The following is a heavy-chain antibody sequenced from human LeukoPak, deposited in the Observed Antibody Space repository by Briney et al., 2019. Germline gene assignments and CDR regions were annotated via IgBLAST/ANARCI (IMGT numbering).Heavy chain of an antibody. J-gene: IGHJ4*02. CDR3: ARFRSSTWYIDY. CDR1: GGSFSGYY. D-gene: IGHD6-13*01. Sequence: SETLSLTCAVYGGSFSGYYWSWIRQPPGKGLEWIGEINHSGSTNYNPSLKSRVTISVDTSKNQFSLKLSSVTAADTAVDFCARFRSSTWYIDYWGQGTLVTVSS. CDR2: INHSGST. V-gene: IGHV4-34*01.